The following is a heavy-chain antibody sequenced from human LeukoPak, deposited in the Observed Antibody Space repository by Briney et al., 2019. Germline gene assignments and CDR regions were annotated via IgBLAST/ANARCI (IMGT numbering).Heavy chain of an antibody. CDR1: GFTFNSYA. V-gene: IGHV3-23*01. D-gene: IGHD6-19*01. CDR2: ISGSAGST. Sequence: GGSLRLSCAASGFTFNSYAMSWVRQAPGKGLEWVSSISGSAGSTYYADSVMGRFTISRDNFKNTLYLQMNSLRAEDTAVYYCAKDGTTTGWYHFDYWGQGTLVTVSS. J-gene: IGHJ4*02. CDR3: AKDGTTTGWYHFDY.